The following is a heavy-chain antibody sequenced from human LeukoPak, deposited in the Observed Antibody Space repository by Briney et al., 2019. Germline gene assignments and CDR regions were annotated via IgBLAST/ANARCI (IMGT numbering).Heavy chain of an antibody. CDR2: ISFDGSGK. CDR1: LLSLSAYG. V-gene: IGHV3-30*03. Sequence: GGSLRLSCAPSLLSLSAYGIQLVRQAPRNGLEGVAVISFDGSGKYYADSVKGRFTISRDDSKNTLDLQMNSLRAEDTAVYYCARDFNLGTTDSYWGQGTLVTVSS. CDR3: ARDFNLGTTDSY. J-gene: IGHJ4*02. D-gene: IGHD4-11*01.